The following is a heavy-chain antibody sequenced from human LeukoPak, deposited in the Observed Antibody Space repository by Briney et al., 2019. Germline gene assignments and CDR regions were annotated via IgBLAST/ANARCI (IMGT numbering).Heavy chain of an antibody. CDR1: GFTFSSNW. J-gene: IGHJ4*02. Sequence: EGSLRLSCAASGFTFSSNWMSWVRQAPGKGLEWVANIKQEGSEKYYVDSVKGRFSISRDNAKNSLYLQMNSLRAEDTAVYYCARGGSRYDNWGQGTLVTVSS. V-gene: IGHV3-7*01. CDR3: ARGGSRYDN. D-gene: IGHD3-22*01. CDR2: IKQEGSEK.